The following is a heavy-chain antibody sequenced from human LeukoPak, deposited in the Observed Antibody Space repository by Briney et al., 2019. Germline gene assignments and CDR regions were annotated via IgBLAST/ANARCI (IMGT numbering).Heavy chain of an antibody. CDR3: ARDLAAAGTFYYYGMDV. D-gene: IGHD6-13*01. V-gene: IGHV1-2*02. CDR1: GYTFTGYY. CDR2: INPNSGGT. Sequence: ASVKVSCKASGYTFTGYYMHWVRQAPGQGLEWMGWINPNSGGTNYAQKFQGRVTMTRDTSISTAYMELSRLRSDDTAVYYCARDLAAAGTFYYYGMDVWGQGTTATVSS. J-gene: IGHJ6*02.